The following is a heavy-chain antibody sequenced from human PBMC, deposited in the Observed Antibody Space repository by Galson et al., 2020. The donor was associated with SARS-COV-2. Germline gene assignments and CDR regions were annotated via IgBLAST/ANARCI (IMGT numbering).Heavy chain of an antibody. Sequence: SETLSPTCPVSAGSITSRRSYWGRIRHTPGKGLEWTGSTLYRRTTYYNPSLKSRVTVSVDTSKNQFTLKLSSVTAADTSIYYCARLSNTESYGGGQLDHWGQGALVTVSS. D-gene: IGHD3-16*01. V-gene: IGHV4-39*01. J-gene: IGHJ4*02. CDR1: AGSITSRRSY. CDR3: ARLSNTESYGGGQLDH. CDR2: TLYRRTT.